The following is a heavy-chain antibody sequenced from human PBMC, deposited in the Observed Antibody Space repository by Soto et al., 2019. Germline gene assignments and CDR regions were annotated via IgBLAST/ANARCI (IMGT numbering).Heavy chain of an antibody. CDR3: AKEWGWGGEGRRALDI. CDR2: ISWNSGSR. Sequence: EVRLVESGGGLVQPGRSLRLSCVASGFTFNDYAMHWVRQVPGKGLEWVSSISWNSGSRGYVGSVKGRFTISRDNAENSLYLQMNSLRPEDTALYYCAKEWGWGGEGRRALDIWGKGTMVTVSS. V-gene: IGHV3-9*01. D-gene: IGHD2-21*01. CDR1: GFTFNDYA. J-gene: IGHJ3*02.